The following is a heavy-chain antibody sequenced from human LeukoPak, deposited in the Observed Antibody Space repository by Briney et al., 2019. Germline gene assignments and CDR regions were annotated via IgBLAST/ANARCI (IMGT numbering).Heavy chain of an antibody. V-gene: IGHV4-34*01. Sequence: SETLSLTCAVYGGSFSGYYWSWIRQPPGKGLEWIGEINHSGSTNYNPSLKSRVTISVDTSKNQFSLKLSSVTAADTAVHYCARSQEVRQYNWFDPWGQGTLVTVSS. D-gene: IGHD4-11*01. CDR1: GGSFSGYY. CDR2: INHSGST. CDR3: ARSQEVRQYNWFDP. J-gene: IGHJ5*02.